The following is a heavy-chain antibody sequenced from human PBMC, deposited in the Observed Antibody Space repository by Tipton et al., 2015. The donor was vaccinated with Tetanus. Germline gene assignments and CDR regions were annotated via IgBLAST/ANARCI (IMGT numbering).Heavy chain of an antibody. CDR3: AIHENGNQLGYYGMDV. J-gene: IGHJ6*02. CDR2: IYPGDSDT. V-gene: IGHV5-51*01. Sequence: QLVQSGAEVKKPGESLKISCKGSGYSFTSYWIGWVRQMPGKGLEWMGIIYPGDSDTRYSPSFQGQVTISADKSISTAYLQWSSMEASDTAMDYCAIHENGNQLGYYGMDVWGQGTTVTVSS. CDR1: GYSFTSYW. D-gene: IGHD1-14*01.